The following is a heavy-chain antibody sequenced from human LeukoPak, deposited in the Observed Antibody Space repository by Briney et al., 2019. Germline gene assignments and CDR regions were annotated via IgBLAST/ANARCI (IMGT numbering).Heavy chain of an antibody. V-gene: IGHV1-2*02. CDR2: INPNSGGT. J-gene: IGHJ4*02. CDR1: GYTFTGYY. CDR3: ARDLYSGYDRETTWYYFDY. D-gene: IGHD5-12*01. Sequence: ASVKVSCKASGYTFTGYYMHWVRQAPGQGLEWMGWINPNSGGTNYAQKLQGRVTMTTDTSTSTAYMELRSLRSDDTAVYYCARDLYSGYDRETTWYYFDYWGQGTLVTVSS.